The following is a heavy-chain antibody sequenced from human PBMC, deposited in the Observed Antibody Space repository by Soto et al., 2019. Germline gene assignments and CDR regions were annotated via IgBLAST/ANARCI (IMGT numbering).Heavy chain of an antibody. Sequence: EVQLVESGGGLVKPGGSLRLSCAASGFTFISYSMTWGRQAPGKGLEWVSSISSSSSYIYYADTVKGRFTISRDNAKNSLYLQMNSLRAEDTAVYYCARVEGQNWCVNWYFDLWGRGTLVTVSS. CDR2: ISSSSSYI. J-gene: IGHJ2*01. V-gene: IGHV3-21*01. CDR1: GFTFISYS. D-gene: IGHD2-8*02. CDR3: ARVEGQNWCVNWYFDL.